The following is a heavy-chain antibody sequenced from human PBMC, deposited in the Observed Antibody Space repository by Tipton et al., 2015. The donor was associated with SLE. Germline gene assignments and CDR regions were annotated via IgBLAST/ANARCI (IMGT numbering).Heavy chain of an antibody. Sequence: TLPLTCAVYGGSFSGYYWSWIRQPPGKGLEWIGEINPSGSANYTPSLKSRVTISVDTSKKQFSLKLRSVTAADTAVFYCARAIGRVLPMDVGGKGTTVTVSS. J-gene: IGHJ6*03. CDR1: GGSFSGYY. CDR2: INPSGSA. D-gene: IGHD1-26*01. CDR3: ARAIGRVLPMDV. V-gene: IGHV4-34*01.